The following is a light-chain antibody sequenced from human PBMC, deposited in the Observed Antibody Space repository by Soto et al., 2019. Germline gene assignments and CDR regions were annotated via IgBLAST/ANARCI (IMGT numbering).Light chain of an antibody. CDR2: DVF. CDR3: QQYGCLPRR. Sequence: VVTNTPATLSFSQKYPSTLSCRASQTVSRNLAWYQQRPGQAQRLLIYDVFTRAAGIPARFSGSGSETEFTLTIRSLQSEDFTVYCCQQYGCLPRRFGEGTKVENK. CDR1: QTVSRN. J-gene: IGKJ4*02. V-gene: IGKV3-15*01.